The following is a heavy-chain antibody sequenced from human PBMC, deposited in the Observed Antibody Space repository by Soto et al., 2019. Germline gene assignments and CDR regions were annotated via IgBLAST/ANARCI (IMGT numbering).Heavy chain of an antibody. J-gene: IGHJ4*02. Sequence: GSLRVSCTSSVFTFSTYTMNWVRQAPGKGLEWVSSINGRGNYIYYAESVKGRFTISRDNAKNSLYLQMDRLRAEDTALYYCVREDGKVGTNSAFDYWGLGALVTVSS. V-gene: IGHV3-21*01. CDR3: VREDGKVGTNSAFDY. CDR1: VFTFSTYT. D-gene: IGHD1-26*01. CDR2: INGRGNYI.